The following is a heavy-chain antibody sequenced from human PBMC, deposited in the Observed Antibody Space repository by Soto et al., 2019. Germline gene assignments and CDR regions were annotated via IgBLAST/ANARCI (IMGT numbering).Heavy chain of an antibody. J-gene: IGHJ4*02. CDR1: GYTFTSYA. V-gene: IGHV1-3*01. D-gene: IGHD6-19*01. CDR3: ASNYFSISGWYYSEY. CDR2: INAGNGNT. Sequence: ASVNVSCKASGYTFTSYAMHWVRQAPGQRLEWMGWINAGNGNTKYSQKFQGRVTITRDTSASTAYMELSSLRSEDTAVYYCASNYFSISGWYYSEYWGKGNLVIGSS.